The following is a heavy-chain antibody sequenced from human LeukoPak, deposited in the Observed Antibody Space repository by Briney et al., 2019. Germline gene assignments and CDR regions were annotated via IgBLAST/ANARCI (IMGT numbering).Heavy chain of an antibody. D-gene: IGHD2-2*01. J-gene: IGHJ4*02. CDR3: ARADCSSTSCFQFDY. Sequence: GGSLRLSCAASGFTFSSYWMSWVRQAPGKGLEWVANIKQDESEKYYVDSVKGRFTISRDNAKNSLYLQMNSLRAEDTAVYYCARADCSSTSCFQFDYWGQGTLVTVSS. V-gene: IGHV3-7*03. CDR2: IKQDESEK. CDR1: GFTFSSYW.